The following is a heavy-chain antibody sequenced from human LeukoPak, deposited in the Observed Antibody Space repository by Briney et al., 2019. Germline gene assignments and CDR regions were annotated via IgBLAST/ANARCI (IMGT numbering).Heavy chain of an antibody. CDR1: GFTFRDSV. Sequence: GGSLRLSCAASGFTFRDSVMTWVRHVPGKGLEWVSLISYSGGNAYYADSVKGRFTISRDNSENTLSLQMNSLRVEDTARYYCAKDIQLSTWGLGTMVTVSS. V-gene: IGHV3-23*01. CDR2: ISYSGGNA. D-gene: IGHD3-16*02. CDR3: AKDIQLST. J-gene: IGHJ3*01.